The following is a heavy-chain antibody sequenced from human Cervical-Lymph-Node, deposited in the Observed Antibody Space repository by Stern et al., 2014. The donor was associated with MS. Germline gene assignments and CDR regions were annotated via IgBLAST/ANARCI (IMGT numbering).Heavy chain of an antibody. J-gene: IGHJ2*01. CDR2: INTNTGNP. V-gene: IGHV7-4-1*02. CDR1: GYTFTTYA. Sequence: VQLVQSGSELKKPGASVKVSCKASGYTFTTYAMNWVRQAPGQGLEWMGWINTNTGNPTYDPGFTGRFVFSLDTSVSTAYLQISSLRANDTAVYYCAIGWLGPDWYFDLWGRGTLVTVSS. D-gene: IGHD5-12*01. CDR3: AIGWLGPDWYFDL.